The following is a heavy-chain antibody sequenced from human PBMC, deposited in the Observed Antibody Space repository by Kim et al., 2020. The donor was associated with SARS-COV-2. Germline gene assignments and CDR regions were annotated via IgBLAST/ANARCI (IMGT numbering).Heavy chain of an antibody. V-gene: IGHV1-2*02. CDR2: GT. J-gene: IGHJ4*01. Sequence: GTNYAQKFQGRVTLTGDTSISTVYMEASRLRYDGTAVYYCARDIDYYFDYWGQGTLVTVSS. CDR3: ARDIDYYFDY. D-gene: IGHD3-9*01.